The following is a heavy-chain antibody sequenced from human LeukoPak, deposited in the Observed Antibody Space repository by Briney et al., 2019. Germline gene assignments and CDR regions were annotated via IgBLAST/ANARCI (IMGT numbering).Heavy chain of an antibody. CDR1: GYSFTTYW. D-gene: IGHD3-10*01. Sequence: GESLKISCKGSGYSFTTYWIGWVRQMPGKGLEWMGIIYPGDSDTRYSPSFQGQVTISADKSISTAYLQWSSLKASDTAMYYCARLEYYYGSGSYVHRTSDPWGQGTLVTVSS. V-gene: IGHV5-51*01. J-gene: IGHJ5*02. CDR3: ARLEYYYGSGSYVHRTSDP. CDR2: IYPGDSDT.